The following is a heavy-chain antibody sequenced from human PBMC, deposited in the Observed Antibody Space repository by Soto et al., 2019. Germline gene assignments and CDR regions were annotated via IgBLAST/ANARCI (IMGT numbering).Heavy chain of an antibody. D-gene: IGHD3-22*01. CDR3: ARESVYDSNGDFVDY. J-gene: IGHJ4*02. CDR1: GASFISGGYC. Sequence: SETLSLTCTVSGASFISGGYCFSCIRQPPWNGLELMGYVYYTGRISYNPSLKSRVTISIDTSKNHFSLNLDSVTAADTAVYYCARESVYDSNGDFVDYWGQGTLVTVSS. CDR2: VYYTGRI. V-gene: IGHV4-61*03.